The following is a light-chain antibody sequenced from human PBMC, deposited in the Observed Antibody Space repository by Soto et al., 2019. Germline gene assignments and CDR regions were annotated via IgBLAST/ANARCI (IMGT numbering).Light chain of an antibody. V-gene: IGKV1-5*01. J-gene: IGKJ2*01. CDR2: DAS. CDR3: QQYKTYPMYT. Sequence: DIQMTQSPSTLSASLRDRVTITCRASQSISTWLAWYQHKPGKAPKFLISDASNLASGVPARFSGSGSGTEFALTISSLQPDDLATYYCQQYKTYPMYTFGQGTKLEIK. CDR1: QSISTW.